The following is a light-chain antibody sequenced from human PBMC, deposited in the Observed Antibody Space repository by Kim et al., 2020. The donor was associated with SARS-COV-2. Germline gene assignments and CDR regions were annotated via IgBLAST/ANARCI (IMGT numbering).Light chain of an antibody. CDR1: QSVSTY. V-gene: IGKV3-11*01. CDR3: QQRSNWIT. CDR2: DAS. Sequence: EIVLTQSPVTLSLSPGERATLSCRASQSVSTYLAWYQQKPGQAPRLLIHDASSRATGIPARFSGSGSGTDFTLTINSLEPEDFAVYYCQQRSNWITFGRGTRLEIK. J-gene: IGKJ5*01.